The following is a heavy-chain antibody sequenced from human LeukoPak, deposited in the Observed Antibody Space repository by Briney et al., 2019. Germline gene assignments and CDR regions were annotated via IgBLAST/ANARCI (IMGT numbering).Heavy chain of an antibody. D-gene: IGHD1-14*01. J-gene: IGHJ4*02. CDR3: AKARIPAGNHFDY. CDR2: ISGSGGST. V-gene: IGHV3-23*01. Sequence: PGGSLRLSCAASGLAFSNYAMTWVRQAPGKGLEWVSVISGSGGSTYYVDSVKGRFTISRDNSKNTLYLQLNSLRAEDTAVYYCAKARIPAGNHFDYWGQGTLVTVST. CDR1: GLAFSNYA.